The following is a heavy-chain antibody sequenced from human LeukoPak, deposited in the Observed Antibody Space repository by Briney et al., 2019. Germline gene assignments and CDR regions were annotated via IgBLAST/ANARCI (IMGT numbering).Heavy chain of an antibody. V-gene: IGHV3-48*04. Sequence: GGSLRLSCAASGFTFSSYSMNWVRQAPGKGLEWVSYISSSSSTIYYADSVEGRFTISRHNAKNSLYLQMNSLRAEDTAVYYCARPRSRGFDYWGQGTLVTVSS. CDR3: ARPRSRGFDY. CDR2: ISSSSSTI. J-gene: IGHJ4*02. CDR1: GFTFSSYS. D-gene: IGHD1-14*01.